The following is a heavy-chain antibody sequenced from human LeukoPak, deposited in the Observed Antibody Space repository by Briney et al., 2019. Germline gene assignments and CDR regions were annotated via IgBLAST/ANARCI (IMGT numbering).Heavy chain of an antibody. Sequence: SETLSLTCAVYGGSFSGYYWSWIRQPPGKGLEWIGEINHSGSTNYNPSLKSRVTISVDTSKNQFSLKLSSVTAADTAVYYCARGEYDILTGYYLGYFDYWGQGTLVTVSS. CDR1: GGSFSGYY. V-gene: IGHV4-34*01. D-gene: IGHD3-9*01. CDR2: INHSGST. CDR3: ARGEYDILTGYYLGYFDY. J-gene: IGHJ4*02.